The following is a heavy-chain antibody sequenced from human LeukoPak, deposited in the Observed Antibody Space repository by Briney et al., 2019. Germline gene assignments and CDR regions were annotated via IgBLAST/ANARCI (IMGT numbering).Heavy chain of an antibody. CDR1: GFTFSSYS. Sequence: GGSLRLSCAASGFTFSSYSMNWVRQAPGKGLEWVSSISSSSSYIYYADSVKGRFTISRDNAKNSLYLQMNSLRSDDTAVYYCASLKGSSSWFEYFQHWGQGTLVTVSS. V-gene: IGHV3-21*04. CDR3: ASLKGSSSWFEYFQH. D-gene: IGHD6-13*01. CDR2: ISSSSSYI. J-gene: IGHJ1*01.